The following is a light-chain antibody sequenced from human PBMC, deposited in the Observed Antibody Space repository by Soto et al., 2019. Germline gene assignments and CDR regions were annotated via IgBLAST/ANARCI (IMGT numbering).Light chain of an antibody. CDR2: TAS. J-gene: IGKJ4*01. CDR1: QPISNY. V-gene: IGKV1-39*01. CDR3: QQSYSTPGALT. Sequence: DIQMTQSPSSLSASIGDRVTITCRASQPISNYVAWYQQRPGKAPRLLIYTASTLQSGVPSRFSVSGSGTDFTLTISSLEPEDFGTYFCQQSYSTPGALTFGGGTKVDIK.